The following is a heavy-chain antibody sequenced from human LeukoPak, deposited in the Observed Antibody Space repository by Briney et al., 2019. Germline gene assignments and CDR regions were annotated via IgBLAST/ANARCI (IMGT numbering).Heavy chain of an antibody. V-gene: IGHV1-24*01. CDR2: FDPEDGET. CDR1: GYTLTELS. D-gene: IGHD3-22*01. J-gene: IGHJ4*02. CDR3: ATVFTQGCESSGFRFDY. Sequence: ASVTVSCKVSGYTLTELSMHWVRQAPGKGLEWMGGFDPEDGETIYAQKFQGRVTMIEDTSTDTAYMELSSLRSEDTAVYYCATVFTQGCESSGFRFDYWGQGTLVTVSS.